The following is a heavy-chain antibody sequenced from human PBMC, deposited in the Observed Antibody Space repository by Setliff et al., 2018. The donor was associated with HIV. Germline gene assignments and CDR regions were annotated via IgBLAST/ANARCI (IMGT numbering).Heavy chain of an antibody. CDR3: ARGVSYLDY. V-gene: IGHV3-48*04. J-gene: IGHJ4*02. D-gene: IGHD3-3*01. CDR2: ISSSSSTI. Sequence: PGGSLRLSCAASGFSFSDYTMNWVRQAPGKGLEWVSYISSSSSTIYYADSVKGRFTVSRDNAKNSLYLQMNSLRAEDTAVYYCARGVSYLDYWGQGTLVTVSS. CDR1: GFSFSDYT.